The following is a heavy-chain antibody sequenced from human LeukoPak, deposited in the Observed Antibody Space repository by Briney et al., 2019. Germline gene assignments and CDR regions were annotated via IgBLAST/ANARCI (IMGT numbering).Heavy chain of an antibody. Sequence: GGSLRLSCTVSGFTFSNHGMNWVRQAPGKGLEWVSSISSSSSYIYYADSVKGRFTISRDNAKNSLYLQMNSLRAEDTAVYYCARDGGAIAVAGDFDYWGQGTLVTVSS. CDR3: ARDGGAIAVAGDFDY. CDR2: ISSSSSYI. CDR1: GFTFSNHG. V-gene: IGHV3-21*01. J-gene: IGHJ4*02. D-gene: IGHD6-19*01.